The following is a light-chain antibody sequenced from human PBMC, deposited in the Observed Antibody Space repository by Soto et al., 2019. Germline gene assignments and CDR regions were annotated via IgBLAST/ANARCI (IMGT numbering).Light chain of an antibody. CDR3: CSYAGSYTLRV. V-gene: IGLV2-11*01. CDR1: SSDVGGYNY. Sequence: QSALTQPRSVSGSPGQSVTISCTGTSSDVGGYNYVSWYQQHTGKAPKLMIYDVSKRPSGVPDRFSGSKSGNTASLPISGLQAEDEADYYCCSYAGSYTLRVFGGGTKLTVL. CDR2: DVS. J-gene: IGLJ2*01.